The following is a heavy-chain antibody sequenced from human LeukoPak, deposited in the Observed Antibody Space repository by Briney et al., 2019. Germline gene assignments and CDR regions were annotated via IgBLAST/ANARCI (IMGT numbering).Heavy chain of an antibody. CDR3: AREMGVVTAHGIDV. CDR2: IYYSGST. V-gene: IGHV4-39*02. D-gene: IGHD4-23*01. CDR1: GGSISSISSNNYH. J-gene: IGHJ6*02. Sequence: PSETLSLTCIVSGGSISSISSNNYHWGWIRQPPGKGLEWIGSIYYSGSTYYNPSLKSRVTISVDTSKNQFSLKLSSVTAADTALYYCAREMGVVTAHGIDVWGQGTTVTVSS.